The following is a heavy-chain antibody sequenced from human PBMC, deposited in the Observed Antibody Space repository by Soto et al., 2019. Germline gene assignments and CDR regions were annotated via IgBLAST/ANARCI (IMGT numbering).Heavy chain of an antibody. Sequence: ASVKVSCKASGYTFTSYAMHWVRQAPGQRLEWMGWINAGNGNTKYSQKFQGRVTITRDTSASTAYMELSSLRSEDTAVYYCARDLLVIPAATPHWFDLCGQGTLVTVSS. V-gene: IGHV1-3*01. CDR3: ARDLLVIPAATPHWFDL. CDR1: GYTFTSYA. J-gene: IGHJ5*02. CDR2: INAGNGNT. D-gene: IGHD2-2*01.